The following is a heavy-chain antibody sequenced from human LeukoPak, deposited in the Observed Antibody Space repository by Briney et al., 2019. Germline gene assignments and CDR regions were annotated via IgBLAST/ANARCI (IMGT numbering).Heavy chain of an antibody. CDR1: GFTVSSNY. CDR3: ARELERLGPFDY. Sequence: GGSLRLSCAASGFTVSSNYMSWVRQAPGKGLEWVSSISSSSSYIYYADSVKGRFTISRDNAKNSLYLQMNSLRAEDTAVYYCARELERLGPFDYWGQGTLVTVSS. V-gene: IGHV3-21*01. J-gene: IGHJ4*02. CDR2: ISSSSSYI. D-gene: IGHD1-1*01.